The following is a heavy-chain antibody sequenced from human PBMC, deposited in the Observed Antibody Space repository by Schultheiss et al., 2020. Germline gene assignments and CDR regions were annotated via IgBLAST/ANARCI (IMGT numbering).Heavy chain of an antibody. CDR3: ARGKLDPWFDP. CDR2: INHSGST. D-gene: IGHD6-13*01. Sequence: SETLSLTCTVSGGSISSNSYYWSWIRQPPGKGLEWIGEINHSGSTNYNPSLKSRVTISVDTSKNQFSLKLSSVTAADTAVYYCARGKLDPWFDPWGQGTLVTVSS. CDR1: GGSISSNSYY. V-gene: IGHV4-39*07. J-gene: IGHJ5*02.